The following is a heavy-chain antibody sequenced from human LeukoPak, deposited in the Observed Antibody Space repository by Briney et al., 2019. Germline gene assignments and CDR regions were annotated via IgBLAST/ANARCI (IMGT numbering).Heavy chain of an antibody. CDR2: ISDPHSGSET. V-gene: IGHV3-23*01. Sequence: GGSLRPSCAASGFTFSSYTMNWVRQPLGQGLEWVSTISDPHSGSETHYADSVKGRFTISRDDSQNTLYLQMDSLRAEDTAVYYCAREESTMVVGTIDYWGQGTLVTVSS. J-gene: IGHJ4*02. CDR1: GFTFSSYT. D-gene: IGHD3-10*01. CDR3: AREESTMVVGTIDY.